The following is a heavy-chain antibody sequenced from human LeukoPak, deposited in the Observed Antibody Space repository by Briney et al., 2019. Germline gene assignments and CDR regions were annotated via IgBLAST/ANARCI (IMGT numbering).Heavy chain of an antibody. Sequence: SETLSLTCTVSGGSISSSSYYWTWIRQPAGKGLEWIGRIYSTGSTNYNPSLKSRVTISVDTSKNQFSLRLSSVTAADTAVYYCARELPDRDDIWGQGTVVTVSS. CDR3: ARELPDRDDI. V-gene: IGHV4-61*02. J-gene: IGHJ3*02. CDR1: GGSISSSSYY. CDR2: IYSTGST.